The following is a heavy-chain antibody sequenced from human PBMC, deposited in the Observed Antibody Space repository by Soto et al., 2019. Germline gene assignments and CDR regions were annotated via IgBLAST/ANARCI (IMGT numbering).Heavy chain of an antibody. CDR2: VYYSGTT. D-gene: IGHD4-4*01. J-gene: IGHJ5*02. CDR3: AGDXIAPPNYFDP. V-gene: IGHV4-61*08. CDR1: GGSIDSGDYY. Sequence: PSETLSLTCTVSGGSIDSGDYYWSWIRQPPGKGLEWIGYVYYSGTTNYNPFLKSRVTLSLDTSKNQFSLKMNSVTAADTAVYYCAGDXIAPPNYFDPWAQGTLVTVS.